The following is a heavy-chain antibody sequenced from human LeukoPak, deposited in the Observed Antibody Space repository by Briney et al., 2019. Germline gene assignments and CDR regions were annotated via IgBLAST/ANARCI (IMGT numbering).Heavy chain of an antibody. CDR2: ISVGGGST. D-gene: IGHD6-13*01. CDR3: AKYSSSWYKEYFDY. CDR1: GFTFSSYA. Sequence: GGSLRLSCAASGFTFSSYAMSWVCQAPGKGLEWVSAISVGGGSTYYADSVKGRFTISRDNSKNTLYLQMNSLRAEDTAVYYCAKYSSSWYKEYFDYWGQGTLVTVSS. J-gene: IGHJ4*02. V-gene: IGHV3-23*01.